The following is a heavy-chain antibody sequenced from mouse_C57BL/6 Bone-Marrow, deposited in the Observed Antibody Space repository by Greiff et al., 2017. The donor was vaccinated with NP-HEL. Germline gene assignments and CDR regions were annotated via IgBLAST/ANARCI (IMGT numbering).Heavy chain of an antibody. CDR2: IDPSDSYT. CDR3: ARRVGNWNAMDY. D-gene: IGHD2-1*01. CDR1: GYTFTSYW. V-gene: IGHV1-69*01. J-gene: IGHJ4*01. Sequence: QVQLQQPGAELVMPGASVKLSCKASGYTFTSYWMHWVKQRPGQGLEWIGEIDPSDSYTNYNQKFKGKSTLTVDKSSSTAYMQLSSLTSEDSAVYYCARRVGNWNAMDYWGQGTSVTVSS.